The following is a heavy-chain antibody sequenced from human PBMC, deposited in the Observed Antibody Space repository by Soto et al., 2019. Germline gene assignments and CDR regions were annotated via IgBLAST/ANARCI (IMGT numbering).Heavy chain of an antibody. CDR2: TYYKSKWYN. Sequence: SQTLSLTCAISGGSVSSNSAAWNWIRQSPSRGLEWLGRTYYKSKWYNDYAVSVKSRITINPDTSKNQFSLQLNSVTPEDTAVYYCARDRGIAVAGTFDYWGQGTLVTVSS. CDR1: GGSVSSNSAA. D-gene: IGHD6-19*01. V-gene: IGHV6-1*01. J-gene: IGHJ4*02. CDR3: ARDRGIAVAGTFDY.